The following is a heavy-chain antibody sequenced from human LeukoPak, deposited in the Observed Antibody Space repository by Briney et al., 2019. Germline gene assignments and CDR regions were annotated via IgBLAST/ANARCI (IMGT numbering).Heavy chain of an antibody. D-gene: IGHD6-19*01. CDR1: GGSIISSDFH. J-gene: IGHJ4*02. CDR3: ARHLPHSTGNKRGPDY. V-gene: IGHV4-39*01. Sequence: SETLSLTCTVSGGSIISSDFHWAWTRQPPGKGLEWIGNIHWRGSTYYSPSLESRVSISVDTSKNQFSLELRSVTAADTAVYYCARHLPHSTGNKRGPDYWGQGTLVTVSS. CDR2: IHWRGST.